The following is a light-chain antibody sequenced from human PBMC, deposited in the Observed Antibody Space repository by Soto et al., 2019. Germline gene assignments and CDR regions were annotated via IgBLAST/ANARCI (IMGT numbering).Light chain of an antibody. J-gene: IGLJ2*01. CDR1: NIGSKS. CDR2: DYI. V-gene: IGLV3-21*02. Sequence: SYELTQPPSVSVAPGQTARITCGGNNIGSKSVHWYQQKPGQAPVLVVYDYIDRPSGIPEPFSGSNSGNTATLNIGRVEDGDESDYYCQVWDSGSDHVVFGGGTKVTVL. CDR3: QVWDSGSDHVV.